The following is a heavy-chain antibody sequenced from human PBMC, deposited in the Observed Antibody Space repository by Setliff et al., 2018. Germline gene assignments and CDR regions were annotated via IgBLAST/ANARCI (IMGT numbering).Heavy chain of an antibody. D-gene: IGHD6-6*01. CDR2: ITHTGST. CDR1: GGAFSGYY. V-gene: IGHV4-34*01. CDR3: ARGRNIAARLLDS. J-gene: IGHJ4*02. Sequence: ETLSLTCGVYGGAFSGYYWSWIRQSPGKGLEWIGEITHTGSTNYNPSLKSRVTISVDTSKNQFSLKMNSVTATDTAVYYCARGRNIAARLLDSWGQGTLVTVSS.